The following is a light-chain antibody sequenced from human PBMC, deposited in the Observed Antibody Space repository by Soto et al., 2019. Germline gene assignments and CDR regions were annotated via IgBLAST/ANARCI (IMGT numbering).Light chain of an antibody. CDR1: QSISSW. Sequence: DIQMTQSPSTLSASVGDRVTITCRASQSISSWLAWYQQKPGKAPKLLIYKASILESGVQSRFSGSGSGTEFTLTISSLQPDEFATYYCQQYNSYLYTFGQGTKLEIK. J-gene: IGKJ2*01. V-gene: IGKV1-5*03. CDR3: QQYNSYLYT. CDR2: KAS.